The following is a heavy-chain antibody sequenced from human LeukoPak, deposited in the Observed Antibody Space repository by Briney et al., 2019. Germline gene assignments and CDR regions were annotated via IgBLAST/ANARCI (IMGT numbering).Heavy chain of an antibody. V-gene: IGHV1-69*05. CDR2: ISPIVGTA. D-gene: IGHD1-26*01. Sequence: SVKLSCTASGGTFSSYAISWVRQAPGQGLEWMGGISPIVGTANYAQKFQGRVTITTDESTNTAYMELSSLRSEDTAVYYCAWGAHKVGANTPFDYWGQGTLATVSS. J-gene: IGHJ4*02. CDR1: GGTFSSYA. CDR3: AWGAHKVGANTPFDY.